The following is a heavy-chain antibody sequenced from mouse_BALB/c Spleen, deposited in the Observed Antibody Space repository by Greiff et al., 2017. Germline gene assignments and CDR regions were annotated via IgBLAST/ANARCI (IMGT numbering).Heavy chain of an antibody. D-gene: IGHD2-14*01. CDR1: GYSITSDYA. CDR3: ARSDYYRYFQFAY. J-gene: IGHJ3*01. Sequence: EVKLQESGPGLVKPSQSLSLTCTVTGYSITSDYAWNWIRQFPGNKLEWMGYISYSGSTSYNPSLKSRISITRDTSKNQFFLQLNSVTTEDTATYYCARSDYYRYFQFAYWGQGTLVTVSA. CDR2: ISYSGST. V-gene: IGHV3-2*02.